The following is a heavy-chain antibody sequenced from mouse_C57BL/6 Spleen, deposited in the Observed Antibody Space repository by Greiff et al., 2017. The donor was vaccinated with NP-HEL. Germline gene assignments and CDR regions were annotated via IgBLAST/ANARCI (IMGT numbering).Heavy chain of an antibody. J-gene: IGHJ2*01. CDR2: IYPGSGST. V-gene: IGHV1-55*01. CDR1: GYTFTSYW. D-gene: IGHD2-1*01. CDR3: ARAPSGNYAGFDY. Sequence: VQLQQSGAELVKPGASVKMSCKASGYTFTSYWITWVKQRPGQGLEWIGDIYPGSGSTNYNEKFKSKATLTVDTSSSTAYMQLSSLTSEDSAVYYCARAPSGNYAGFDYWGQGTTLTVSS.